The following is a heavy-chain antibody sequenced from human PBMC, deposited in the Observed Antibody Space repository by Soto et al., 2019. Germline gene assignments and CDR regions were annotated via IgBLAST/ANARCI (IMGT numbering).Heavy chain of an antibody. D-gene: IGHD7-27*01. V-gene: IGHV3-48*01. Sequence: GGSLRVSCATSGFILSDCAMNWVRQAPGKGLEWVSYISSSSSVIDYADSVKGRFTVSRDNARNSLYLQMNSLRAEDTAVYYCARDLSWGSNWYYYMDVWGKGTTVIVSS. CDR2: ISSSSSVI. CDR1: GFILSDCA. J-gene: IGHJ6*03. CDR3: ARDLSWGSNWYYYMDV.